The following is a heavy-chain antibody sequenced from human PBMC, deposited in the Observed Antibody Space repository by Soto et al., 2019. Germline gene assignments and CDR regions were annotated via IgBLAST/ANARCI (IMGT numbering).Heavy chain of an antibody. J-gene: IGHJ5*02. CDR1: GSSINSGDYS. Sequence: PSETLSRTCTASGSSINSGDYSWTWIRQPPEKGLEWIGYIYHTGTTYYNMSLKSRVTISVDRSNNQFSLKLSSVTAAPTAVHNFARGRNYYDIRGESWFDPWGQGALVTVS. V-gene: IGHV4-30-2*01. CDR2: IYHTGTT. D-gene: IGHD3-22*01. CDR3: ARGRNYYDIRGESWFDP.